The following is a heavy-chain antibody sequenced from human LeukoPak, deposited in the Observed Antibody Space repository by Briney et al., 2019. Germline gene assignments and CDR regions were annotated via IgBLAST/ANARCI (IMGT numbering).Heavy chain of an antibody. J-gene: IGHJ5*02. CDR3: ARDLSHSGRFNP. D-gene: IGHD6-13*01. Sequence: PSETLSLTCTVSGGSISSGGYYWSWIRQHPGKGLEWIGYIYYSGSTYYNPSLKSRVTISVDTSKNQFSLKLSSVTAADTAVYYCARDLSHSGRFNPWGQGTLVTVSS. V-gene: IGHV4-31*03. CDR1: GGSISSGGYY. CDR2: IYYSGST.